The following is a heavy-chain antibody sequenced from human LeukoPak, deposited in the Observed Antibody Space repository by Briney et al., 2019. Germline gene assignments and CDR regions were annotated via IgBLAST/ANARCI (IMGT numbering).Heavy chain of an antibody. J-gene: IGHJ4*02. V-gene: IGHV4-61*01. CDR1: GGSVSSGSYY. CDR2: IYYSGST. CDR3: AREGTMVRGVRGFDY. Sequence: PSETLSLTCTVSGGSVSSGSYYWSWIRQPPGKGLEWIGYIYYSGSTNYNPSLKSRVTISVDTSKNQFSLKLSSVTAADTAVYYCAREGTMVRGVRGFDYWGQGTLVTVSS. D-gene: IGHD3-10*01.